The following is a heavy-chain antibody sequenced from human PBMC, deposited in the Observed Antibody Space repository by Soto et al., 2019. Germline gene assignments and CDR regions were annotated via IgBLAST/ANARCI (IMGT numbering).Heavy chain of an antibody. CDR2: ISSDGSNK. CDR3: VGGYYFGDY. Sequence: QVQLVESGGGVVRPGGSLRLSWPASGLTFSGYGLHWVGKAPGKGLEWVAVISSDGSNKYYADSVKGRFTISRDNSKNTLYLQMNSLRAEDTAVYYCVGGYYFGDYWGQGTLVTVSS. CDR1: GLTFSGYG. J-gene: IGHJ4*02. D-gene: IGHD3-22*01. V-gene: IGHV3-30*03.